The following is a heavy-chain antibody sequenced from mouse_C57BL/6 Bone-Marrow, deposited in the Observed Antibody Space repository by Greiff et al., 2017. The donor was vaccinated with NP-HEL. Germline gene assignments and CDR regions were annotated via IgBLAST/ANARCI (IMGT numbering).Heavy chain of an antibody. J-gene: IGHJ2*01. D-gene: IGHD2-5*01. Sequence: QVQLQQPGAELVKPGASVQLSCKASGYTFTSYCMHWVKQRPRPGLEWIGMIHPNSGSTNYNAKFKSKSTLTVDKSSITAYMQLSSLTSEDSAVYYCAREPYYSNYGYWGQGTTLTVSS. CDR3: AREPYYSNYGY. V-gene: IGHV1-64*01. CDR2: IHPNSGST. CDR1: GYTFTSYC.